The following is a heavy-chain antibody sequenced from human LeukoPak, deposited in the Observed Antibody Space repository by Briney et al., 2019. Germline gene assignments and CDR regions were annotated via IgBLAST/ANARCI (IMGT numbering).Heavy chain of an antibody. Sequence: GESLKISCKGSGYSFTSYWIGWVRQMPGKGLEWMGIIYPGDSDTRYSPSFQGQVTISADKSISTVYLQWSSLKASDTAMYYCARHGGIAAAGGFWWFGYMDVWGKGTTVTVSS. V-gene: IGHV5-51*01. J-gene: IGHJ6*03. D-gene: IGHD6-13*01. CDR1: GYSFTSYW. CDR2: IYPGDSDT. CDR3: ARHGGIAAAGGFWWFGYMDV.